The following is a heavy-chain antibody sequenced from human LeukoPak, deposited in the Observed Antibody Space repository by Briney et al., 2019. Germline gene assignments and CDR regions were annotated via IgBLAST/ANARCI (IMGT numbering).Heavy chain of an antibody. CDR3: ARVHYYYDSSGYQEHDAFDI. CDR1: GGSISSGSYY. V-gene: IGHV4-61*02. Sequence: SQTLSLTCTVSGGSISSGSYYWSWIRQPAGKGREWIGRIDTSGSTNYNPSLKSRVTRSVDTSKNQFSLKLSSVPAADTAVYYCARVHYYYDSSGYQEHDAFDIWGQGTMVTVSS. D-gene: IGHD3-22*01. J-gene: IGHJ3*02. CDR2: IDTSGST.